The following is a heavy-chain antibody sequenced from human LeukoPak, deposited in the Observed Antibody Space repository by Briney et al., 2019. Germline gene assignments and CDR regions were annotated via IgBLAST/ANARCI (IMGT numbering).Heavy chain of an antibody. D-gene: IGHD3-3*01. V-gene: IGHV3-33*01. CDR1: GFTFSSYD. CDR2: IWYDGTKK. CDR3: ARAGGDFRSGPRNWFGP. Sequence: GGSLRLSCAVSGFTFSSYDMPWVRQAPGKGLEWVAIIWYDGTKKYYADSVKGRFTISRDNSENTLYLQMNSLRGEDTAVYYCARAGGDFRSGPRNWFGPWGQGILVTVSS. J-gene: IGHJ5*02.